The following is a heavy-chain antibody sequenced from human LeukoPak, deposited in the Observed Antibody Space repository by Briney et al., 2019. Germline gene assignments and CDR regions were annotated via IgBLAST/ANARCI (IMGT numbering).Heavy chain of an antibody. D-gene: IGHD6-13*01. J-gene: IGHJ3*02. Sequence: GGSLRLSCAASEFTFSDYYMSWIRQAPGKGLEWVSYISSSGSTIYYADSVKGRFTISRDNAKNSLYLQMNSLRAEDTAVYYCAREEIAAAGTGAFDIWGQGTMVTVSS. CDR1: EFTFSDYY. CDR2: ISSSGSTI. CDR3: AREEIAAAGTGAFDI. V-gene: IGHV3-11*04.